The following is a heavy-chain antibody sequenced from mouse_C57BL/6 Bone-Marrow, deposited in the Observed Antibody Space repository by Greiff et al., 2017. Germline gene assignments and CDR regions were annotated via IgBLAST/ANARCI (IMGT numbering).Heavy chain of an antibody. Sequence: VKLQESGAELVRPGASVTLSCKASGYTFTDYEMHWVKQTPVHGLEWIGAIDPETGGNAYNQKFKGKAILTADKSSSTAYMELRSLTSEDSAVYYCTSYYGSSYGAYWGQGTLVTVSA. CDR1: GYTFTDYE. J-gene: IGHJ3*01. CDR2: IDPETGGN. CDR3: TSYYGSSYGAY. D-gene: IGHD1-1*01. V-gene: IGHV1-15*01.